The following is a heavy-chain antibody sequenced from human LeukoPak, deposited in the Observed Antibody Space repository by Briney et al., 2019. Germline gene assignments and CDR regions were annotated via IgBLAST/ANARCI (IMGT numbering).Heavy chain of an antibody. J-gene: IGHJ4*02. D-gene: IGHD1-26*01. Sequence: GGSLRLSCAASGFTFSSYGMHWVRQAPGKGLEWVAIISSDGSNKYYADSVKGRFTISRDNSKNTPFLQMNSLRAEDTAVYYCAKGWEPQYYFDYWGQGTLVTVSS. CDR3: AKGWEPQYYFDY. CDR1: GFTFSSYG. CDR2: ISSDGSNK. V-gene: IGHV3-30*18.